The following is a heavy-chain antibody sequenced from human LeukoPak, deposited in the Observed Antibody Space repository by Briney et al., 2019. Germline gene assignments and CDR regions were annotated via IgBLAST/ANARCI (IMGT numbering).Heavy chain of an antibody. CDR2: INHSGST. CDR3: ASGAAAGTSNWFDP. D-gene: IGHD6-13*01. V-gene: IGHV4-34*01. J-gene: IGHJ5*02. Sequence: GSLRLSCAASGFTFSDYYMSWIRQAPGKGLEWIGEINHSGSTNYNPSLKSRVTISVDTSKNQFSLKLSSVTAADTAVYYCASGAAAGTSNWFDPWGQGTLVTVSS. CDR1: GFTFSDYY.